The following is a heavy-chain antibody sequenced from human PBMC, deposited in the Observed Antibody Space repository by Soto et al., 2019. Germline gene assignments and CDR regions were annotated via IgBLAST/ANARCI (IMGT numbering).Heavy chain of an antibody. V-gene: IGHV4-59*08. D-gene: IGHD2-21*01. CDR3: SSTGHIRLDDS. Sequence: PSETLSLTCTVSGGSISGYYWSWIRQPPGKGLEWIGYMYNTGCTVYNLSFKSRVTISVDTSKNQFSLKLNSVTASDTAVYYCSSTGHIRLDDSWGQGTLVTVSS. CDR1: GGSISGYY. CDR2: MYNTGCT. J-gene: IGHJ5*01.